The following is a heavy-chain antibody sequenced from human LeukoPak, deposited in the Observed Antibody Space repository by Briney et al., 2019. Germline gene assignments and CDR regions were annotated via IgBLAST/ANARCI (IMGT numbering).Heavy chain of an antibody. Sequence: GGSLRLSCAASGFTFSNYWMHWVRQAPGKGLVWVSRINADGSGTNYADSVKGRFTISRDNAKNTLYLQMNSLRAEDTAVYYCARLPYYYDTSGPHSTWGQGTLVTVSS. D-gene: IGHD3-22*01. J-gene: IGHJ5*02. CDR2: INADGSGT. CDR3: ARLPYYYDTSGPHST. CDR1: GFTFSNYW. V-gene: IGHV3-74*01.